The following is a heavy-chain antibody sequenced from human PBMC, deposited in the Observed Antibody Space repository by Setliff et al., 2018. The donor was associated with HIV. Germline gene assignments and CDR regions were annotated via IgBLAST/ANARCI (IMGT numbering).Heavy chain of an antibody. V-gene: IGHV4-59*08. Sequence: SETLSLTCTVSGGSISSYYWSWIRQPPGKGLEWIGYIYYSGTTNYNPSLKSRVTISVDTSKNQFSLKLSSVTAADTAVYYCARAPRGSDDAFDIWGQGTTVTVSS. CDR1: GGSISSYY. D-gene: IGHD3-10*01. CDR2: IYYSGTT. CDR3: ARAPRGSDDAFDI. J-gene: IGHJ3*02.